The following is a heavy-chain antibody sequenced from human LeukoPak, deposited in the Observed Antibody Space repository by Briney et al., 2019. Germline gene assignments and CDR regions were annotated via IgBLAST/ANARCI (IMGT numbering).Heavy chain of an antibody. D-gene: IGHD3-9*01. J-gene: IGHJ4*02. V-gene: IGHV4-59*01. CDR2: IYYSGST. CDR1: GGSISSCY. Sequence: SETLSLTCTVSGGSISSCYWSWIRQPPGKGLEWIGYIYYSGSTNYNPSLKSRVTISVDTSKNQFSLKLSSVTAADTAVYYCARAGLYFDWLLAFDYWGQGTLVTVSS. CDR3: ARAGLYFDWLLAFDY.